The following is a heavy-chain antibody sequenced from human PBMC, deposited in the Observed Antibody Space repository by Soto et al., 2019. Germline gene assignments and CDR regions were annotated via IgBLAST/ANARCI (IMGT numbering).Heavy chain of an antibody. CDR2: ISGSGGST. Sequence: PGGSLRLSCAASGFTFSSYAMSWVRQAPGKGLEWVSAISGSGGSTYYADSVKGRFTISRDNSKNTLYLQMNSLRAEDTAVYYCARGNDFWSNNWFDPWGQGTLVTVSS. CDR1: GFTFSSYA. J-gene: IGHJ5*02. CDR3: ARGNDFWSNNWFDP. D-gene: IGHD3-3*01. V-gene: IGHV3-23*01.